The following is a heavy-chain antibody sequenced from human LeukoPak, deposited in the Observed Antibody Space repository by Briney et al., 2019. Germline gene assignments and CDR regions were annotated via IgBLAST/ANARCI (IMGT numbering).Heavy chain of an antibody. D-gene: IGHD2-2*02. J-gene: IGHJ6*03. V-gene: IGHV1-69*05. CDR3: ARGPMYCSSTSCYSGYYYYMDV. Sequence: ASVKVSCKASGGTFSSYAISWVRQAPGQGLEWMGGIIPIFGTANYAQKFQGRVTITTDESTSTAYMELSSLRSEDTAVYYCARGPMYCSSTSCYSGYYYYMDVWGKGTTVTVSS. CDR1: GGTFSSYA. CDR2: IIPIFGTA.